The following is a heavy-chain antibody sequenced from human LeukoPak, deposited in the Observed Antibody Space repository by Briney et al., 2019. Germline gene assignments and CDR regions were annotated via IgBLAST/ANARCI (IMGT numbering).Heavy chain of an antibody. CDR2: ISSSSSTI. V-gene: IGHV3-48*04. J-gene: IGHJ3*02. Sequence: GGSLRLSRAASGFTFSSYSMNWVRQAPGKGLEWVSYISSSSSTIYYADSVKGRFTISRDNAKNSLYLQMNSLRAEDTAVYYCARGAYCGGDCYSRGAFDIWGQGTMVTVSS. CDR3: ARGAYCGGDCYSRGAFDI. D-gene: IGHD2-21*02. CDR1: GFTFSSYS.